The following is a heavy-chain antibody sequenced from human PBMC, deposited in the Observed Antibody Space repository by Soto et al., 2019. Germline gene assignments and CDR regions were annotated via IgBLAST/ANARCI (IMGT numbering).Heavy chain of an antibody. Sequence: EVQLVESGGGLVQPGGSLRLSCAASGFTFSTHYMTWVRQAPGRGLEWVANIKQNGRDKYYVDSVKGRFTISRDNAKTSLYLQMNSLRAEDTAVYYCARESIVGATDDAFDIWGQGTMVTVSS. J-gene: IGHJ3*02. CDR2: IKQNGRDK. CDR1: GFTFSTHY. D-gene: IGHD1-26*01. V-gene: IGHV3-7*04. CDR3: ARESIVGATDDAFDI.